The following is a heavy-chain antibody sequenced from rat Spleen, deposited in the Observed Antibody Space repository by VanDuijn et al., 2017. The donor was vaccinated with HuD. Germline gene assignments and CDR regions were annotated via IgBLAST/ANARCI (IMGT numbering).Heavy chain of an antibody. Sequence: EVQLVETGGGLVQPGESLKLSCVASGFTFSSYWMYWIRQAPGEGLEWISSISPDGGSTYYPDSVKGRFTISRDNAENTVYLQMHSLRSEDTATYYCGKDMNYYSTYPFYVMGAWGQGASVTVSS. CDR2: ISPDGGST. CDR3: GKDMNYYSTYPFYVMGA. CDR1: GFTFSSYW. V-gene: IGHV5-58*01. D-gene: IGHD1-2*01. J-gene: IGHJ4*01.